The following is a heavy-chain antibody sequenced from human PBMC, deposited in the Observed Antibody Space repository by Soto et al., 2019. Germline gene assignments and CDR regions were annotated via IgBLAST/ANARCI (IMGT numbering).Heavy chain of an antibody. J-gene: IGHJ6*02. V-gene: IGHV1-69*13. Sequence: ASVKVSCKASGGTFSSYAISWVRQAPGQGLEWMGGIIPIFGTANYAQKFQGRVTITADESTSTAYMELSSLRSEDTAVYYCARGADCSSTSCLKSSNYYYYYGMDVWGQGTTVTVSS. D-gene: IGHD2-2*01. CDR3: ARGADCSSTSCLKSSNYYYYYGMDV. CDR1: GGTFSSYA. CDR2: IIPIFGTA.